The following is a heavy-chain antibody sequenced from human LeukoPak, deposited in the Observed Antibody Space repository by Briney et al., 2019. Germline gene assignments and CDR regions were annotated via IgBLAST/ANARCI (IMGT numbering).Heavy chain of an antibody. J-gene: IGHJ4*02. CDR2: INWNGGST. Sequence: GGSLRLSCAASGFTFDDYGMSWVRQAPGKGLEWVSGINWNGGSTKYADSVKGRFTISRDNPKNTLFLQMNSLRADDTAVYFCAKRGVVIRVFLVGFHKEAYYFESWGQGALVTVSS. V-gene: IGHV3-20*04. D-gene: IGHD3/OR15-3a*01. CDR3: AKRGVVIRVFLVGFHKEAYYFES. CDR1: GFTFDDYG.